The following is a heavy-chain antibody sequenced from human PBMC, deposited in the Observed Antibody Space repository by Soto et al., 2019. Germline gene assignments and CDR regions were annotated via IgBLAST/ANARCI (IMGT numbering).Heavy chain of an antibody. J-gene: IGHJ4*02. CDR2: ISGSGGST. V-gene: IGHV3-23*01. CDR3: AKDRNPKLPFDY. Sequence: PWGSLRLSCAASGFTFISYAMSCFRQSPGKGREWVSAISGSGGSTYYADSVKGRFTISRDNSKNTLYLQMNSLRAEDTAVYYCAKDRNPKLPFDYWGQGTLVTVSS. CDR1: GFTFISYA. D-gene: IGHD2-15*01.